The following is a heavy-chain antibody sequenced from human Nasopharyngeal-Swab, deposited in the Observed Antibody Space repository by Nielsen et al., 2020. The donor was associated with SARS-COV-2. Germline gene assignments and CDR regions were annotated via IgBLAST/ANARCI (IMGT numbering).Heavy chain of an antibody. J-gene: IGHJ4*02. D-gene: IGHD5-18*01. CDR1: GFTFSRYW. V-gene: IGHV3-7*03. CDR2: IKQDGSEK. CDR3: AKRGYSYGYVVY. Sequence: GESLKISCAASGFTFSRYWMSWVRQAPGKGLEWVANIKQDGSEKYYVDSVKGRFTISRDNSKNTLYLQMNSLRAEDTAVYYCAKRGYSYGYVVYWGQGTLVTVSS.